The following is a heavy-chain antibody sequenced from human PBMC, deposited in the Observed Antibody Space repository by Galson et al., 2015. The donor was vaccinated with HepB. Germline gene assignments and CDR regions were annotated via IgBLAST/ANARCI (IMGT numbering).Heavy chain of an antibody. Sequence: SLRLSCAASGFGFSLYPLHWVRQAPGKGLEWVAVISPGGNNESYADFVKGRYTISRDTSKKTVYLQMSYLRPEDTAVYYCAKTLAGGDVDTSDAFDVWGQGTMVAVSS. CDR3: AKTLAGGDVDTSDAFDV. D-gene: IGHD3-10*01. V-gene: IGHV3-30-3*02. CDR1: GFGFSLYP. J-gene: IGHJ3*01. CDR2: ISPGGNNE.